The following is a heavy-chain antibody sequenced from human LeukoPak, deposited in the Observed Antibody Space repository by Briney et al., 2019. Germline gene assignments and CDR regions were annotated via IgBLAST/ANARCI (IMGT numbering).Heavy chain of an antibody. J-gene: IGHJ6*03. CDR2: VNSDGSST. CDR1: GFTFSSYW. V-gene: IGHV3-74*01. Sequence: PGGSLRLSCAASGFTFSSYWMHWVRQAPGKGLVWVSRVNSDGSSTNYADSVKGRFTISRDNAKNTLYLQMNSLRAEDTAVYYCARGERTYSSSSWRYYYYYMDVWGKGTTVTVSS. D-gene: IGHD6-6*01. CDR3: ARGERTYSSSSWRYYYYYMDV.